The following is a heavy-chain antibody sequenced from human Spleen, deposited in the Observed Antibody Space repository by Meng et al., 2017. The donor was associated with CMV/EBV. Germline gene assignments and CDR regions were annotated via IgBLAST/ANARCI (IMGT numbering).Heavy chain of an antibody. V-gene: IGHV4-34*01. CDR1: GGSFSGYY. J-gene: IGHJ6*02. CDR2: INHSGST. D-gene: IGHD3-22*01. CDR3: ATGRPYYYDSSGSPPMDV. Sequence: SETLSLTCAVYGGSFSGYYWSWIRQPPGKGLEWIGEINHSGSTNYNPSLKSRVTISVDTSKNQFSLKLSSVTAAYTAVYYCATGRPYYYDSSGSPPMDVWGQGTTVTVSS.